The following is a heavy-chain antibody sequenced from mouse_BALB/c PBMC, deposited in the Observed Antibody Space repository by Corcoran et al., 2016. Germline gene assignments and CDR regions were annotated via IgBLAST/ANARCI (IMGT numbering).Heavy chain of an antibody. CDR1: GYTFTTDG. CDR3: AYYDYAMDY. D-gene: IGHD2-4*01. Sequence: QIQLVQSGPELKKPGETVRISCKASGYTFTTDGMQWVQKMPGKGLKWIGWINTHSGVPKYAEDFKGRFAFSLETSASTAYLQISNLKNEDTATYFCAYYDYAMDYWGQGTSVTVSS. J-gene: IGHJ4*01. V-gene: IGHV9-4*02. CDR2: INTHSGVP.